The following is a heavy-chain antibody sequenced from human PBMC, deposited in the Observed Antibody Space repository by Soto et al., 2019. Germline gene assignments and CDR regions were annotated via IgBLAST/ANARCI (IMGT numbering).Heavy chain of an antibody. J-gene: IGHJ5*02. CDR1: GGSISSGGYY. CDR3: ARDRIEYNGYDCS. V-gene: IGHV4-31*03. D-gene: IGHD5-12*01. CDR2: IYYSGT. Sequence: QVQLQESGPGLVKPSQTLSLTCTVSGGSISSGGYYWSWIRQHPGKGLEWIGYIYYSGTYYNPSLKNRVTISEDTSKNQFSLKLTSVTAADTAVYYCARDRIEYNGYDCSWGQGTLVTVSS.